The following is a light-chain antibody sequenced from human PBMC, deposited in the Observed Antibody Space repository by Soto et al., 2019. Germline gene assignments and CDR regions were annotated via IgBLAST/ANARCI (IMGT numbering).Light chain of an antibody. Sequence: EIVMTQSPATLSVSPGARATLSCRASQSVGSNLAWYQQKPGQAPSLLISGASTRATGIPARFSGSGSGTEFTLTISSLQSEDFAVYYCQQYIDWPETFGQGTKVEIK. CDR3: QQYIDWPET. V-gene: IGKV3D-15*01. J-gene: IGKJ2*01. CDR1: QSVGSN. CDR2: GAS.